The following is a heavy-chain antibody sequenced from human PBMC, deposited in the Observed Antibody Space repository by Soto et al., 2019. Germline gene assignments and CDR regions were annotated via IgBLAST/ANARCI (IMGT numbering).Heavy chain of an antibody. CDR3: ARLSTGVAEPSGY. J-gene: IGHJ4*02. CDR1: GGSISSSSYY. D-gene: IGHD6-13*01. Sequence: SETLSLTCTVSGGSISSSSYYWGWIRQPPGKGLEWIGSIYYSGSTYYNPSLKSRVTISVDTSKNQFSLKLSSVTAADTAVYYCARLSTGVAEPSGYWGQGTLVTVSS. CDR2: IYYSGST. V-gene: IGHV4-39*01.